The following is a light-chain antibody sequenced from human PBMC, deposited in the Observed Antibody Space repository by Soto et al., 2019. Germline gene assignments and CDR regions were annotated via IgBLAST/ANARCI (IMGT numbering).Light chain of an antibody. CDR1: NGDVGAYDR. V-gene: IGLV2-11*01. CDR2: DVT. CDR3: CSHAGGSAWV. J-gene: IGLJ3*02. Sequence: QSALTQPRSVSGSPGQSVTISCTGTNGDVGAYDRVSWYQHHPTKAPKLIIYDVTNRPSGVPYRFSGSKSGSTASLTISGLQAEDEADYYCCSHAGGSAWVFGGGTQLTVL.